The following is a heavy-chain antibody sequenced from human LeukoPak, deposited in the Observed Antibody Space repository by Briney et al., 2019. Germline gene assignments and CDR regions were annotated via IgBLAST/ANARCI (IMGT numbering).Heavy chain of an antibody. Sequence: GGSLRLSCAASGFTFSSYEMNWVRQAPGKGLEWVSYISSSGSTIYYADSVKGRFTISRDSAKNSLYLQMNSLRAEDTAVYYCARGREYYYYGMDVWGQGTTVTVSS. J-gene: IGHJ6*02. V-gene: IGHV3-48*03. CDR1: GFTFSSYE. CDR2: ISSSGSTI. CDR3: ARGREYYYYGMDV. D-gene: IGHD1-26*01.